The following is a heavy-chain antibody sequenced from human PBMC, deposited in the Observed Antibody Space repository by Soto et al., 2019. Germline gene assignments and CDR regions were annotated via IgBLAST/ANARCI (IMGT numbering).Heavy chain of an antibody. V-gene: IGHV1-8*01. J-gene: IGHJ1*01. D-gene: IGHD2-21*02. CDR3: ARVGVVVTAIGYFQH. Sequence: GASVKVSCKASGYTFTSYDINWGRQATGQGLEWMGWMNPNSGNTGYAQKFQGRVTITRNTSISTAYMELSSLRSEDTAVYYCARVGVVVTAIGYFQHWGQGTLVTVSS. CDR1: GYTFTSYD. CDR2: MNPNSGNT.